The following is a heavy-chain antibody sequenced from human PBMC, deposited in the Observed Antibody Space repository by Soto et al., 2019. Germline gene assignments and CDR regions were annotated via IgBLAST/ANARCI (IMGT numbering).Heavy chain of an antibody. Sequence: QVQLAQSGAEVKKPGSSVKVSCKASRGTFSSYTISWVRQAPGHGLEWMGRIITILGIANYAQKSQRSVPITSDKSTRPSYMELSSLSSEYTAVYYCARTEYSRGWYVNYYGMDDGGQGSTVTVSS. CDR2: IITILGIA. CDR3: ARTEYSRGWYVNYYGMDD. J-gene: IGHJ6*02. V-gene: IGHV1-69*02. D-gene: IGHD6-19*01. CDR1: RGTFSSYT.